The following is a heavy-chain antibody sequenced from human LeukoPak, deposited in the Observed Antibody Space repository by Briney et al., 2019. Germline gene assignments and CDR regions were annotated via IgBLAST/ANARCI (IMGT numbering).Heavy chain of an antibody. D-gene: IGHD3-16*01. Sequence: SETLSLTCTVSGGSISSSIYYWGWIRQPPGKGLEWIGSIYYSGSTYYNPSLKSRVIISVATSKNQFSLKLSSVTAADTAVYYCARGEGYDYVWGSYAVGDYWGQGTLVTVSS. CDR2: IYYSGST. V-gene: IGHV4-39*07. J-gene: IGHJ4*02. CDR1: GGSISSSIYY. CDR3: ARGEGYDYVWGSYAVGDY.